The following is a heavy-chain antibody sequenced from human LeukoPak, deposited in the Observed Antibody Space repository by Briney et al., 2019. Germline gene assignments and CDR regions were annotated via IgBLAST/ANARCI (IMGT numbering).Heavy chain of an antibody. Sequence: SETLSLTCTVSGGSISSSSYYWGWIRQPPGKGLEWIGSIYYSGSTYYNPSLKSRVTISVDTSKNQFSLKLSSVTAADTAVYYCARAPRGSGSYCDYWGQGTLVTVSS. CDR1: GGSISSSSYY. D-gene: IGHD3-10*01. CDR2: IYYSGST. V-gene: IGHV4-39*07. J-gene: IGHJ4*02. CDR3: ARAPRGSGSYCDY.